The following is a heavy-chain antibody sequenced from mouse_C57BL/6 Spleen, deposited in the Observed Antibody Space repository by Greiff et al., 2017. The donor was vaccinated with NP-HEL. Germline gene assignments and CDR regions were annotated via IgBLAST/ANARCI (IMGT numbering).Heavy chain of an antibody. CDR3: AREITTVGFAY. V-gene: IGHV5-4*01. D-gene: IGHD1-1*01. CDR2: ISDGGSYT. Sequence: EVQVVESGGGLVKPGGSLKLSCAASGFTFSSYAMSWVRQTPEKRLEWVATISDGGSYTYYPDNVKGRFTISRDNAKNNLYLQMSHLKSEDTAMYYCAREITTVGFAYWGQGTLVTVSA. J-gene: IGHJ3*01. CDR1: GFTFSSYA.